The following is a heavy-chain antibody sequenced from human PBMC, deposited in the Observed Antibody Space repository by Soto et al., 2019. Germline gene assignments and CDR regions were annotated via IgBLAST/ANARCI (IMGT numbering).Heavy chain of an antibody. J-gene: IGHJ4*02. CDR3: ARNIAVAGIRYFDY. Sequence: QVQLVQSGAEVKKPGSSVKVSCKASGGTFSSYAISWVRQALGQGLEWMGGIIPIFGTANYAQKFQGRVTISAAGSTRTAYLELSSLRSEDTAVYYCARNIAVAGIRYFDYWGQGTLVTVSS. V-gene: IGHV1-69*01. CDR2: IIPIFGTA. D-gene: IGHD6-19*01. CDR1: GGTFSSYA.